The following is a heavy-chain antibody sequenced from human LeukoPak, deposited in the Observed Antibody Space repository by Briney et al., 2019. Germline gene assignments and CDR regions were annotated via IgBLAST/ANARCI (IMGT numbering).Heavy chain of an antibody. V-gene: IGHV4-4*07. CDR1: GGSTSSYY. D-gene: IGHD2-2*01. CDR3: ARGYSTSITN. Sequence: PSETLSLTCTVSGGSTSSYYWNWIRQPAGKGLEWIGRIYTSGSTNYNPSLKSRVTISVVTSKNQFSLKLSSVTAADTAVYYCARGYSTSITNWGQGTLVTVSS. CDR2: IYTSGST. J-gene: IGHJ4*02.